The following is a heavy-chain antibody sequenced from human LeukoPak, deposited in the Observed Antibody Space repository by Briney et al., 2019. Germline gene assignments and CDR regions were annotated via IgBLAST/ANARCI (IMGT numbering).Heavy chain of an antibody. V-gene: IGHV3-23*01. D-gene: IGHD3-3*01. CDR3: AKPYYDFWSGYSARDY. J-gene: IGHJ4*02. CDR1: GFTFSSYA. Sequence: GGSLRLSCAASGFTFSSYAMSWVRQTPGKGLEWVSAISGSGGSTYYADSVKGRFTISRDNSKNTLYLQMNSLRAEDTAVYYCAKPYYDFWSGYSARDYWGQGTLVTVSS. CDR2: ISGSGGST.